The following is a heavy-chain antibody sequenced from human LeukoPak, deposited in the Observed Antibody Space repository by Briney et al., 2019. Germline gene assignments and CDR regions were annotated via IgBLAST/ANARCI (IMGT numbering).Heavy chain of an antibody. CDR1: GFTFITYW. Sequence: VPPGGSLILSCTASGFTFITYWMSWVRQAPGKGLEWVANIKQDGSEKYYVDSVKGRFTISRDNAKNSLYLQMNSLRAEDTAVYYCAREQTVTYYYDSLRPGAFDYWGQGTLVTVSS. V-gene: IGHV3-7*01. CDR2: IKQDGSEK. J-gene: IGHJ4*02. CDR3: AREQTVTYYYDSLRPGAFDY. D-gene: IGHD3-22*01.